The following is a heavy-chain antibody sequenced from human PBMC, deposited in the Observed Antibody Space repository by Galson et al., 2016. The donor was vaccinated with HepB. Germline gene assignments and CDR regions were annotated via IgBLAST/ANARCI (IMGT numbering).Heavy chain of an antibody. J-gene: IGHJ3*02. CDR3: AKSQPGYSSGWYTLPIDAFDI. CDR2: ISGTGYNT. Sequence: SLRLSCAASGFTFSSYAMSWVRQAPGKGLEWVSTISGTGYNTYDADSEKGRFPISRDNSKNTLYLQMHSLRAEDTAVYYCAKSQPGYSSGWYTLPIDAFDIWGQGTMVTVSS. CDR1: GFTFSSYA. V-gene: IGHV3-23*01. D-gene: IGHD6-19*01.